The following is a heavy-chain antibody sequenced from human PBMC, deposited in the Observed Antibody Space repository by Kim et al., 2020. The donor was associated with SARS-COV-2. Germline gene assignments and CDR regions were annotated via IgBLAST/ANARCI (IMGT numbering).Heavy chain of an antibody. D-gene: IGHD6-13*01. CDR3: ARGRAEYSSSWYERD. CDR2: IITIFGTA. V-gene: IGHV1-69*13. J-gene: IGHJ4*02. CDR1: GGTFSSYA. Sequence: SVKVSCKASGGTFSSYAISWVRQAPGQGLEWMGGIITIFGTANYAQKFQGRVTITADESTSTAYMELSSLRYEDTAVYYCARGRAEYSSSWYERDWGQGTLVTVSS.